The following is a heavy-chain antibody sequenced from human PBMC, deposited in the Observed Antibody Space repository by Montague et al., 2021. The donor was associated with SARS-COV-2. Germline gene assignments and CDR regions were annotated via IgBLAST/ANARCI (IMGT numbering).Heavy chain of an antibody. J-gene: IGHJ4*02. V-gene: IGHV3-30*04. D-gene: IGHD6-13*01. Sequence: SLRLSCAASGFTFSTYPMHWVRQAPGKGLEWLVAISYDGSKKDYADSVKGRFTISRDNSENMLYLQMNSLRAEDTAVYYCAKEQYSSSWSDFDYWGQGTLVTVSS. CDR3: AKEQYSSSWSDFDY. CDR2: ISYDGSKK. CDR1: GFTFSTYP.